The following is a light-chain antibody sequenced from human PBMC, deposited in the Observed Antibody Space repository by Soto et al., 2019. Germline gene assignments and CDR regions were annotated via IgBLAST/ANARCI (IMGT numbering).Light chain of an antibody. Sequence: IVLTQSPASLSLSPGERATLSCGASHTIASVYLAWYQHKPGLAPRLLIYDTSIRATGIPDRFTGSGSGTDFTLTISRLEPEDFVIYYYQQYDTPLASGGGAKVEIK. CDR2: DTS. V-gene: IGKV3D-20*01. CDR1: HTIASVY. CDR3: QQYDTPLA. J-gene: IGKJ4*01.